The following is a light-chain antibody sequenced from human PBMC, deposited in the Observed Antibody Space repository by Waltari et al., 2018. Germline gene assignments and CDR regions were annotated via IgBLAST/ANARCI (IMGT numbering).Light chain of an antibody. CDR2: GAS. J-gene: IGKJ3*01. Sequence: DIQMTQSPSSLSASIGDRVTITCRTSQTISNNLNLYQQKPGEAPKLLIYGASNLQSGVSSRFSGSGSGTDFTLTISSLQPEDFATYYCQHTLAFGPGTKVDIK. V-gene: IGKV1-39*01. CDR1: QTISNN. CDR3: QHTLA.